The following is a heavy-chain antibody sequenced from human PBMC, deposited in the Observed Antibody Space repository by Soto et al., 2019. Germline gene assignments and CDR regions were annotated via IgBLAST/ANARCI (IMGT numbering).Heavy chain of an antibody. D-gene: IGHD3-10*01. CDR1: GGTFSSYA. CDR3: ARDGRGRGWFDP. CDR2: IIPIFGTA. V-gene: IGHV1-69*13. Sequence: SVKVSCKASGGTFSSYAISWVRQAPGQGLEWMGGIIPIFGTANYAQKFQGRVTVTADESTSTAYMELSSLRSEDTAVYYCARDGRGRGWFDPWGQGTLVTVYS. J-gene: IGHJ5*02.